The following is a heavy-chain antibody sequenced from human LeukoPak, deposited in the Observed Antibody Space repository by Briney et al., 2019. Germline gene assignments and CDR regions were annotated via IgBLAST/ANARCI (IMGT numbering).Heavy chain of an antibody. V-gene: IGHV3-11*01. CDR2: VSSSGSTI. CDR1: GFTFSDYF. Sequence: GGSLRLSCAASGFTFSDYFMSWIRQAPGKGLEWVSYVSSSGSTIYYADSVKGRFTISRDNAKNSLNVQMNSLRAEDTAVYYCARVGYYGMDVWGQGTTVTVSS. CDR3: ARVGYYGMDV. J-gene: IGHJ6*02.